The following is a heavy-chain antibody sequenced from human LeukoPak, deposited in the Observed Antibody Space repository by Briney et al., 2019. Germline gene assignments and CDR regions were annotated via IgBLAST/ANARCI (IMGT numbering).Heavy chain of an antibody. D-gene: IGHD3-10*01. CDR3: ARGRLGGSGSYYNVLDY. CDR1: GGSISSYY. Sequence: SETLSLTCTVSGGSISSYYWSWIRQPPGKGLEWIGFIYYSGSTNYNPSLKSRVTISIDTSKNQFSLKLSSVTAADTAVYYCARGRLGGSGSYYNVLDYWGQGTLVTVSS. V-gene: IGHV4-59*01. J-gene: IGHJ4*02. CDR2: IYYSGST.